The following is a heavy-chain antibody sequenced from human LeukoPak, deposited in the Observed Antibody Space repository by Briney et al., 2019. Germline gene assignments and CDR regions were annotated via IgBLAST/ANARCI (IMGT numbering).Heavy chain of an antibody. CDR3: ARLIGSGVYYYMDV. CDR1: GGTFSSYA. J-gene: IGHJ6*03. D-gene: IGHD2-15*01. V-gene: IGHV1-69*13. Sequence: ASVKVSCKASGGTFSSYAISWVRRAPGQGLEWMGGIIPIFGTANYAQKFQGRVTITADESTSTAYMGLSSLRSEDTAVYYCARLIGSGVYYYMDVWGKGTTVTVSS. CDR2: IIPIFGTA.